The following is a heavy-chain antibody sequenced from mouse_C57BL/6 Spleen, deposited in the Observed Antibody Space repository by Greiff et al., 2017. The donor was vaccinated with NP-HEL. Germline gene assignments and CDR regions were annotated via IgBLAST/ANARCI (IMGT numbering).Heavy chain of an antibody. CDR2: IYPGDGDT. D-gene: IGHD1-1*01. V-gene: IGHV1-82*01. J-gene: IGHJ3*01. CDR1: GYAFSSSW. CDR3: ARGGGGSSPRFAY. Sequence: QVQLQQSGPELVKPGASVKISCKASGYAFSSSWMNWVKQRPGKGLEWIGRIYPGDGDTNYNGKFKGKATLTADKSSSTAYMQLSSLTSEDSAVYFCARGGGGSSPRFAYWGQGTLVTVSA.